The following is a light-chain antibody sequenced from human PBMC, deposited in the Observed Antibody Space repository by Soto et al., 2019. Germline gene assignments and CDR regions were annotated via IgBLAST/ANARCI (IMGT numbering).Light chain of an antibody. CDR1: QSVSSN. V-gene: IGKV3-15*01. Sequence: EIVMTQSPTTLSVSPGERATLSCRASQSVSSNLAWYQQKPGQAPRLLIYGASTRATGIPARFSGSGSGTEFTLTISSLQSEDFATYYCQQRSRWPGLTFGGGTKVDI. J-gene: IGKJ4*01. CDR2: GAS. CDR3: QQRSRWPGLT.